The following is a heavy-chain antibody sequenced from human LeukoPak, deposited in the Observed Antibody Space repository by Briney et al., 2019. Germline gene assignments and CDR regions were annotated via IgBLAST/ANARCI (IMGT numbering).Heavy chain of an antibody. Sequence: GGSLRLSCAASGFPFSSYWMHWVRQVPGKGLLWVSRINSDRSATIYADSVRGRFTISRDNAKNTLYLQMSGLRVEDTAVYHCASDSPYYGMDVWGQGTTVTVSS. CDR3: ASDSPYYGMDV. V-gene: IGHV3-74*01. J-gene: IGHJ6*02. CDR2: INSDRSAT. CDR1: GFPFSSYW.